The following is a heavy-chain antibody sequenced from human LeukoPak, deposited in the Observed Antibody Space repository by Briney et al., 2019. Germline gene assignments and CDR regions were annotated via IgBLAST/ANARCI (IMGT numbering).Heavy chain of an antibody. CDR1: GFTFSSYA. D-gene: IGHD3-22*01. CDR2: ISGSGGST. Sequence: GGSLRLSCAAFGFTFSSYAMSWVRQAPGKGLEWVSAISGSGGSTYYADSVKGRFTISRDNSKNTLYLQMNSLRAEDTAVYYCAKGSTSITMIVVVITGSDYWGQGTLVTVSS. J-gene: IGHJ4*02. CDR3: AKGSTSITMIVVVITGSDY. V-gene: IGHV3-23*01.